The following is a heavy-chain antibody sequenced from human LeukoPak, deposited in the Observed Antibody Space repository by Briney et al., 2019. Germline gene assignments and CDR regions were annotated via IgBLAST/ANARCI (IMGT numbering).Heavy chain of an antibody. CDR1: GFTFSGYS. CDR3: ARVSLGYCTNGVCYTTDY. CDR2: ISSSSSYI. D-gene: IGHD2-8*01. V-gene: IGHV3-21*01. Sequence: GGSLRLSCAASGFTFSGYSMNWVRQAPGKGLEWVSSISSSSSYIYYADSVKGRFTISRDNAKNSLYLQMNSLRAEDTAVYYCARVSLGYCTNGVCYTTDYWGQGTLVTVSS. J-gene: IGHJ4*02.